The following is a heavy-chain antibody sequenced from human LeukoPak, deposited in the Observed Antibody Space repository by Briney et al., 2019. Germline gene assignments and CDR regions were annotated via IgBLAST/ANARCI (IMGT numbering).Heavy chain of an antibody. V-gene: IGHV4-4*02. CDR1: GCSISSSSW. D-gene: IGHD6-19*01. J-gene: IGHJ4*02. Sequence: SGTLTLTCAASGCSISSSSWCSWVNEPPEKLLECFVEIYHSGSTNYNPSLKGRVTLSVDTSKNPFSLQLNSVTAADTAVYYCARHSSAWYIDNCGQGILVTVSS. CDR3: ARHSSAWYIDN. CDR2: IYHSGST.